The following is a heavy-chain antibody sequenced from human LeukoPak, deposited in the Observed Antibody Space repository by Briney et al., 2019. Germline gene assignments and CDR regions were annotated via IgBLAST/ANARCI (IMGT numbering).Heavy chain of an antibody. CDR2: INYSGNT. V-gene: IGHV4-59*12. CDR1: GGSISSYY. J-gene: IGHJ5*02. Sequence: PSETLSLTCTVSGGSISSYYWSWIRQPPGKGLEWIGFINYSGNTIYSPSLKSRVTISVDTPNNQFSLKLSSVTAADTAVYYCARGKVVVPAATNWFDPWGQGTLVTVSS. D-gene: IGHD2-2*01. CDR3: ARGKVVVPAATNWFDP.